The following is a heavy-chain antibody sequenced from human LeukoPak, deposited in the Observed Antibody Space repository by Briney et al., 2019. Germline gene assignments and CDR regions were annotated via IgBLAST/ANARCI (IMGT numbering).Heavy chain of an antibody. J-gene: IGHJ4*02. CDR1: GGSISSSSYY. Sequence: KPSETLSLTCTVSGGSISSSSYYWGWIRQPPGKGLEWIGNIYHSGITYYNHFNSSLKSRVTMSVDTSKNQFTLNLSSVTAADTAVYYCVREYYDSSGYNLDQWGQGTLVIVSS. V-gene: IGHV4-39*06. D-gene: IGHD3-22*01. CDR3: VREYYDSSGYNLDQ. CDR2: IYHSGIT.